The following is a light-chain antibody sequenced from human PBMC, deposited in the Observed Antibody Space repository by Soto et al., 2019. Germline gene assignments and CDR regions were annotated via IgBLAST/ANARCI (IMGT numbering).Light chain of an antibody. Sequence: EIVLTESPGTLSLSPGERARLSCRASQSVSSSYLAWYQQKPGQAPRLLIYGASNRATGIPDRFSGSGSGTDFTLTISRLEPEDFAVYYCQQYGTPPQTFGQGTKVDIK. CDR3: QQYGTPPQT. CDR1: QSVSSSY. V-gene: IGKV3-20*01. CDR2: GAS. J-gene: IGKJ1*01.